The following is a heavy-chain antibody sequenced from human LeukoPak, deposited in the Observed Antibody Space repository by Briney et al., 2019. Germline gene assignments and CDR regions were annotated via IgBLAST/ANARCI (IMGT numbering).Heavy chain of an antibody. CDR2: IYTSGST. Sequence: PSETLSFTCTVSGGSISSSYWSWIRQPAGKGLEWIGHIYTSGSTNYNPSLKSRVTMSVDTSKNQFSLKLSSVTAADTAVYYCARGAKFRGYYMDVWGKGTTVTVSS. J-gene: IGHJ6*03. CDR3: ARGAKFRGYYMDV. V-gene: IGHV4-4*07. CDR1: GGSISSSY.